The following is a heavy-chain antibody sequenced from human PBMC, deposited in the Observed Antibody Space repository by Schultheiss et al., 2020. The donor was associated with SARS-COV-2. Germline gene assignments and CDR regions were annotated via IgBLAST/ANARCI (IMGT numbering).Heavy chain of an antibody. Sequence: SETLSLTCAVYGGSFSGYYWSWIRQPPGKGLEWIGEINHSGRTNYKPSLKSRVTISVDTSKNQFSLKLSSVTAADTAVYYCAREHDFWSGYSYYYMDVWGKGTTVTVSS. V-gene: IGHV4-34*01. J-gene: IGHJ6*03. CDR1: GGSFSGYY. D-gene: IGHD3-3*01. CDR2: INHSGRT. CDR3: AREHDFWSGYSYYYMDV.